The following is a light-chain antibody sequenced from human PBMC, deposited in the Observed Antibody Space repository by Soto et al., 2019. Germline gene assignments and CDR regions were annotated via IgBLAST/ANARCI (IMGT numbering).Light chain of an antibody. CDR3: CSYAGSYPFV. Sequence: QSVLTQPASVSGSPGQSITISCTGTSSDVGSYNPVSWYQQHPGKAPKLMIYEGSKRPSGVPGRFSGSKSGNTASLTISGLQAEDEADYYCCSYAGSYPFVFGTGTKVTVL. J-gene: IGLJ1*01. CDR1: SSDVGSYNP. V-gene: IGLV2-23*01. CDR2: EGS.